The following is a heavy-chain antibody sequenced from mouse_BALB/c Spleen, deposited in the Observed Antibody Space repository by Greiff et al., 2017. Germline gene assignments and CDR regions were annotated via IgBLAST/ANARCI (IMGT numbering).Heavy chain of an antibody. V-gene: IGHV1S81*02. CDR2: INPSNGRT. Sequence: VQLQQPGAELVKPGASVKLSCKASGYTFTSYWMHWVKQRPGQGLEWIGEINPSNGRTNYNEKFKSKATLTVDKSSSTAYMQLSSLTSEDSAVYYCARSGIYDGFLYFDVWGAGTTVTVSS. CDR1: GYTFTSYW. D-gene: IGHD2-3*01. CDR3: ARSGIYDGFLYFDV. J-gene: IGHJ1*01.